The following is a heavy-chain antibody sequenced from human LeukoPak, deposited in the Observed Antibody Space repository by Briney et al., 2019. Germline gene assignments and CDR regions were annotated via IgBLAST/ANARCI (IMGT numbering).Heavy chain of an antibody. Sequence: GSLRLSCSGSGLLFDNYAMHWVRQAPGKGLEWVGLISFDGSTTHYADSVKGRFTISKDNSKNTVYLQMNSLRTEDTAVYFCAQDIRIEQVPGLGPGSWGQGTLVTVSS. CDR2: ISFDGSTT. CDR3: AQDIRIEQVPGLGPGS. V-gene: IGHV3-30-3*01. J-gene: IGHJ5*02. D-gene: IGHD2-21*01. CDR1: GLLFDNYA.